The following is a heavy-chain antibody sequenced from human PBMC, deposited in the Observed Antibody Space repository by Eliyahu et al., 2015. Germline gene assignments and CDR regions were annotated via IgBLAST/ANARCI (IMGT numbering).Heavy chain of an antibody. Sequence: EVQLVESGGGLVQPGESLRLSCVVSGFSLGGHSMNWVRQAPGKGLEWLTYVSSGSTIFYADSVKGRLTISRDSAKNSVYLQMNSLRAEDTAVYYCVRGEISPFDSWGQGVLVTVSS. V-gene: IGHV3-48*01. CDR1: GFSLGGHS. CDR3: VRGEISPFDS. J-gene: IGHJ4*02. CDR2: VSSGSTI.